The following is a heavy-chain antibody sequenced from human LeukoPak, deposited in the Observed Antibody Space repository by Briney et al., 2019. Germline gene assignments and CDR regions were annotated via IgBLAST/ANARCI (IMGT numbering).Heavy chain of an antibody. CDR3: ARGAYGDYDY. J-gene: IGHJ4*02. D-gene: IGHD4-17*01. CDR1: GFTFSSYA. Sequence: GGSLRLSCAASGFTFSSYAMSWVRQAPGKGLEWVSAISADASSTYYADSVKGPITISRDDSKNTLFLQMNSLRAEDTAVYYCARGAYGDYDYWGQGTLVTVSS. V-gene: IGHV3-23*01. CDR2: ISADASST.